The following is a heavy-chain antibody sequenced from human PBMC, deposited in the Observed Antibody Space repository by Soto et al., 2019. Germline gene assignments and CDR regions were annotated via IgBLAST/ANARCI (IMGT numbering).Heavy chain of an antibody. CDR3: ARAVVLTFSRFYDVDV. J-gene: IGHJ6*02. D-gene: IGHD2-2*01. Sequence: QVQLVQSGAEVKTPGSSVKVSCEASGGTFSSYSINWVRQAPGQGLEWMGRLIPMFGTTDYAQRFQGRVTFTADESTSTGSMEVTNLTSEDTAVYYCARAVVLTFSRFYDVDVWGQGTTVTVSS. CDR1: GGTFSSYS. V-gene: IGHV1-69*18. CDR2: LIPMFGTT.